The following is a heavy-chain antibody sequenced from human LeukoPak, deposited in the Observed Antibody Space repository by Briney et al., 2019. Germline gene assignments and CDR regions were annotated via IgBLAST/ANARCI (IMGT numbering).Heavy chain of an antibody. CDR2: IYYSGST. D-gene: IGHD3-10*01. CDR1: GGSISRYY. V-gene: IGHV4-59*01. CDR3: ARDRVGFGVNYFDY. Sequence: SETLSLTCTVSGGSISRYYWSWIRQPPGKGLEWIGYIYYSGSTNYNPSLKSRVTISVDTSKNQFSLKLSSVTAADTAVYYCARDRVGFGVNYFDYWGQGTLVTVSS. J-gene: IGHJ4*02.